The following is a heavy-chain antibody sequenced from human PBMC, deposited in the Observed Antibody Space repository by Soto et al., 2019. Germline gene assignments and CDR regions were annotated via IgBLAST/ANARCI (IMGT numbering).Heavy chain of an antibody. CDR2: ITPMFGTP. J-gene: IGHJ4*02. CDR1: GGTFSSNT. D-gene: IGHD3-22*01. V-gene: IGHV1-69*01. CDR3: ARDGTLYDRRAYYYLY. Sequence: QVQLVQSGAEVKKPGSSVKGSCKASGGTFSSNTITWVRQAPGHGLEWMGGITPMFGTPNYAQKFRGRVTITADESTSTAYMELSSLRSEDTAMYFCARDGTLYDRRAYYYLYWGQGTLVTVSS.